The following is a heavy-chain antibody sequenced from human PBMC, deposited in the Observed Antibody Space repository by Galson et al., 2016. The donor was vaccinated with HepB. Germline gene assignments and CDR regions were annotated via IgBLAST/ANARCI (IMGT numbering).Heavy chain of an antibody. CDR2: INNDGSSS. D-gene: IGHD1-26*01. J-gene: IGHJ3*02. Sequence: SLRLSCAASGFTFNDYWMHWVRHAPGRGLDWVSRINNDGSSSTYADSVKGRFTISRDNAKNTLYLQMNSLRAEDTTVYYCVRDMYGSYFAFDIWGQGTMVTVSS. CDR3: VRDMYGSYFAFDI. CDR1: GFTFNDYW. V-gene: IGHV3-74*01.